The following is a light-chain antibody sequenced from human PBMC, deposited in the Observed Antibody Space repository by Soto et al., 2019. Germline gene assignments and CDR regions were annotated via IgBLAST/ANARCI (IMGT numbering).Light chain of an antibody. CDR1: QSVSNNY. CDR3: QQYGDLPIT. J-gene: IGKJ2*01. V-gene: IGKV3-20*01. CDR2: DAS. Sequence: ENVLTQSPGTLSLSPGEGATLSCRASQSVSNNYLAWYQQKPGQAPRLLIYDASSRAAGIPDRFSGSGSRTDFALTISRLEPEDFAVYHCQQYGDLPITFGQGTKVDIK.